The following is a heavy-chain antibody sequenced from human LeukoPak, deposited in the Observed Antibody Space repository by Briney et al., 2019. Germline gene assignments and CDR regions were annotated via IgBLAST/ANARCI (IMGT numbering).Heavy chain of an antibody. CDR3: ARVSPKDAFDI. CDR2: IKQDGSEK. V-gene: IGHV3-7*01. Sequence: GGSLRLSCAASGCTFSSYWMSWVRQAPGKGLEWVANIKQDGSEKYYVDSVKGRFTIPRDNAKNSLYLQMNSLRAEDTAVYYCARVSPKDAFDIWGQGTMVTVSS. CDR1: GCTFSSYW. J-gene: IGHJ3*02.